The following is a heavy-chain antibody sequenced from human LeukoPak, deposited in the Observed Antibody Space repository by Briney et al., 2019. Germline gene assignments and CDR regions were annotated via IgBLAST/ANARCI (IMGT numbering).Heavy chain of an antibody. Sequence: GGSLRLSCAASGFTFSSYNMNWVRQAPGKGLKWVSYISSSSSIIYYADSVKGRFTISRDNAKNSLYLQMNSLRDEDSAVYYCAKAEITVNAFDIWGQGTMVTVSS. V-gene: IGHV3-48*02. CDR3: AKAEITVNAFDI. CDR1: GFTFSSYN. CDR2: ISSSSSII. D-gene: IGHD4-17*01. J-gene: IGHJ3*02.